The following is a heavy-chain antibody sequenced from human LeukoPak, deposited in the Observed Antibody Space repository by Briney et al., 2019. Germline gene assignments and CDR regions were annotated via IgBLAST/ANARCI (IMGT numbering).Heavy chain of an antibody. J-gene: IGHJ5*02. CDR3: ARQRGFPSEFDP. CDR2: IYTSGST. D-gene: IGHD3-10*01. CDR1: GGSISSGSYY. Sequence: PSQTLSLTCTVSGGSISSGSYYWSWIRQPAGKGLEWIGRIYTSGSTNYNPSLKSRVTISVDTSKNQFSLKLSSVTAADTAVYYCARQRGFPSEFDPWGQGTLVTVSS. V-gene: IGHV4-61*02.